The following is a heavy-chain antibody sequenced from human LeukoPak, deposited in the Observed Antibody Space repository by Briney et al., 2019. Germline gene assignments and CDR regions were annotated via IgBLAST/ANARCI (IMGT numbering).Heavy chain of an antibody. CDR3: ARDSSWSFDY. CDR2: ISTSSTAI. CDR1: GFTFSSYS. J-gene: IGHJ4*02. Sequence: GGSLRLSCTASGFTFSSYSMNWVRQAPGQGLEWVSYISTSSTAIYYADSVKGRFTISRDNAKNSLYLQMNSLRTEDTAVYYCARDSSWSFDYWGQGTLVTVSS. V-gene: IGHV3-48*04. D-gene: IGHD6-13*01.